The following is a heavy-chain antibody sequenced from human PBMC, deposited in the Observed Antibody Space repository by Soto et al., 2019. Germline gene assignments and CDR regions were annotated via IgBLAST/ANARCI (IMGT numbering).Heavy chain of an antibody. J-gene: IGHJ4*02. CDR1: GFTLSSYS. CDR2: ISSSSSYI. CDR3: ARARDSGYDYGQFDY. D-gene: IGHD5-12*01. V-gene: IGHV3-21*01. Sequence: EVQLVESGGGLVKPGGSLRLSCAASGFTLSSYSMNWVRQAPGKGLEWVSSISSSSSYIYYADSVKGRFTISRDNAKNSLYLQMNSLRAEDTAVYYCARARDSGYDYGQFDYWGQGTLVTVSS.